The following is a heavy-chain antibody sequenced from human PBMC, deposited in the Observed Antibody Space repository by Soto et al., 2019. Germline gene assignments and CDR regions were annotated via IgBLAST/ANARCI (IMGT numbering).Heavy chain of an antibody. Sequence: GYGGSRIRKTKGKGLEWIGEINHSGSTNYNPSLKSRVTISVDTSKNQFSLKLSSVTAADTAVYYCAIERRRAARTLAAVSDSAFWGQGTPDPVTS. V-gene: IGHV4-34*01. D-gene: IGHD6-6*01. CDR3: AIERRRAARTLAAVSDSAF. CDR2: INHSGST. J-gene: IGHJ1*01. CDR1: GYG.